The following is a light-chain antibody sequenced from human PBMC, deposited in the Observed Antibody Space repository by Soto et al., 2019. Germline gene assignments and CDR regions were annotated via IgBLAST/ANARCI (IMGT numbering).Light chain of an antibody. CDR3: SSYAGSSNV. CDR1: SSDVGGYNY. J-gene: IGLJ1*01. Sequence: QSALTQTSSASGSPGQAVAISCTGTSSDVGGYNYVSWYQQHPGKAPKLMIYEVNKRPSGVPDRFSGSKSGNTASLTVSGLQAEDEADYYCSSYAGSSNVFGTGTKVTVL. V-gene: IGLV2-8*01. CDR2: EVN.